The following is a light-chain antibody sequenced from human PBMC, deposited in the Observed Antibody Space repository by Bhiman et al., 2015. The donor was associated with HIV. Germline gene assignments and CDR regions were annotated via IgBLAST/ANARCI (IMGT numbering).Light chain of an antibody. J-gene: IGLJ2*01. CDR1: SGDVGSYDL. CDR3: SSYAGSNNYVV. CDR2: EVS. Sequence: QSALTQPASVSGSPGQSITISCTGSSGDVGSYDLVSWYQHHPGKAPKLMIYEVSKRPSGVPDRFSGSKSGNTASLTVSGLQAEDEADYYCSSYAGSNNYVVFGGGTKLTVL. V-gene: IGLV2-8*01.